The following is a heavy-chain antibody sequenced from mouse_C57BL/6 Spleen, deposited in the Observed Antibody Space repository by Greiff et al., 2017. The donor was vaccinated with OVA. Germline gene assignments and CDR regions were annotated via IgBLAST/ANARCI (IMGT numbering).Heavy chain of an antibody. D-gene: IGHD1-1*01. CDR2: IYPRDGST. Sequence: QVQLQQSGPELVKPGASVKLSCKASGYTFTSYDINWVKQRPGPGLEWIGWIYPRDGSTKYNEKFKGKATLTVDTSSSTAYMELHSLTSEDSAVYFCAKSQGALLRYQNPYYYAMDYWGQGTSVTVSS. V-gene: IGHV1-85*01. J-gene: IGHJ4*01. CDR3: AKSQGALLRYQNPYYYAMDY. CDR1: GYTFTSYD.